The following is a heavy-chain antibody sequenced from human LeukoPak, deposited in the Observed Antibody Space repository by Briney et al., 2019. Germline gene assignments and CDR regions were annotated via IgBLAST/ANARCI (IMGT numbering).Heavy chain of an antibody. CDR3: THHGSGSFYEY. D-gene: IGHD3-10*01. J-gene: IGHJ4*02. Sequence: GGSLRLSCTTSGFTFSVSAMTWVRQGPGKGLEWVSSITYSGASTYYTESVKGRFTVSRDNSKNTLYLQMNSLRAADTAVYYCTHHGSGSFYEYWGQGTLVTVSS. V-gene: IGHV3-23*01. CDR1: GFTFSVSA. CDR2: ITYSGAST.